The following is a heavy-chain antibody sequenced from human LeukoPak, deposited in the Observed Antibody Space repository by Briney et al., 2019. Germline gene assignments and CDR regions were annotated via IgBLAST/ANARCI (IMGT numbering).Heavy chain of an antibody. CDR2: ISTYNGNT. CDR3: ARQGYGGNPQGAADY. CDR1: GYTFINYD. D-gene: IGHD4-23*01. Sequence: GASVKVPCKASGYTFINYDFSWVRQAPGQGLEWMGWISTYNGNTNYAQKLQGRVTMTTDTSTSTAYMELRSLRSDDTAVYYCARQGYGGNPQGAADYWGQGTLVTVSS. J-gene: IGHJ4*02. V-gene: IGHV1-18*01.